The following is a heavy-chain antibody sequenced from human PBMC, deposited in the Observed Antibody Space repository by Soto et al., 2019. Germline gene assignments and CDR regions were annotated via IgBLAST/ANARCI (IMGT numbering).Heavy chain of an antibody. CDR2: IYESGTT. Sequence: SETLSLTCTVSGGSITRTSYYWGWIRQPPGKGLEWIGTIYESGTTYYNPSLKSRVTISVDTSKNQFSLNLSSVTAADTAVYYCASPLLGGILAAAGSFDYWGQGTLVTVSS. CDR1: GGSITRTSYY. CDR3: ASPLLGGILAAAGSFDY. J-gene: IGHJ4*02. V-gene: IGHV4-39*01. D-gene: IGHD6-13*01.